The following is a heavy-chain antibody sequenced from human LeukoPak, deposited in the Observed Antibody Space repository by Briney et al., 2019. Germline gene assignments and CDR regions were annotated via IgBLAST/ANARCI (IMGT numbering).Heavy chain of an antibody. J-gene: IGHJ4*02. CDR1: GFTFSSNV. CDR3: AKVRCDSAVCWSFDF. CDR2: SGSGGGT. D-gene: IGHD3-22*01. V-gene: IGHV3-23*01. Sequence: GGSLRLSCAASGFTFSSNVLSWVRQAPGKGLEWVSSGSGGGTYYADSVKGRFTVSRDTSKNTVYLQMNSLRAEDTAVYYCAKVRCDSAVCWSFDFWGQGTLVTVSS.